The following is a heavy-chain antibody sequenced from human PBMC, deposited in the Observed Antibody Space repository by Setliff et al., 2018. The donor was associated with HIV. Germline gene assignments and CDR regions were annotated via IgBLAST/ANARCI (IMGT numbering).Heavy chain of an antibody. D-gene: IGHD6-6*01. CDR3: ARDPAPSSSASYFQH. CDR2: IIPSGGST. CDR1: GGIFTNYV. V-gene: IGHV1-46*01. Sequence: ASVKVSCKASGGIFTNYVLSWVRQAPGQGLEWMGAIIPSGGSTGYAEKFQARVTLTRDTSTSTVYMELSSLRSEDTAVYYCARDPAPSSSASYFQHWGQGTPVTVSS. J-gene: IGHJ1*01.